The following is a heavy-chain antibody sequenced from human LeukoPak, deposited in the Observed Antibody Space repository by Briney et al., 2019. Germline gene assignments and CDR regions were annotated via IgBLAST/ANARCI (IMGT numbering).Heavy chain of an antibody. D-gene: IGHD2-2*01. CDR3: AKDKDIVVVPAAVDY. V-gene: IGHV3-23*01. J-gene: IGHJ4*02. Sequence: GGSLRLSCAASGFTFSSDAMSWVRQAPGKGLEWVSAISGSGGSTYYADSVKGRFTISRDNSKNTLYLQMNSLRAEDTAVYYCAKDKDIVVVPAAVDYWGQGTLVTVSS. CDR2: ISGSGGST. CDR1: GFTFSSDA.